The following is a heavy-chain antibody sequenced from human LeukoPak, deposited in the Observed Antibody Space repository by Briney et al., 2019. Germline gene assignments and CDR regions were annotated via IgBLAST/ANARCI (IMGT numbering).Heavy chain of an antibody. J-gene: IGHJ6*02. CDR2: ISWNSGSI. CDR1: GFTFDDYA. CDR3: AKDLSASELLWFGELIDYYYGMDV. D-gene: IGHD3-10*01. V-gene: IGHV3-9*01. Sequence: GRSLRLSCAASGFTFDDYAMHWVRQAPGKGLESVSGISWNSGSIGYADSVKGRFTISRDNAKNSLYLQMNSLRAEDTALYYCAKDLSASELLWFGELIDYYYGMDVWGQGTTVTVSS.